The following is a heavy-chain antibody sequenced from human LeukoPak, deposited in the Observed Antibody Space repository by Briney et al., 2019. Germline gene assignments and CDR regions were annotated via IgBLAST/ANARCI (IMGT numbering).Heavy chain of an antibody. D-gene: IGHD3-22*01. J-gene: IGHJ3*02. V-gene: IGHV3-7*01. CDR2: IKQDGSEK. CDR1: GFTFSSYW. CDR3: ANLRGYYYDSSGYPSDAFDI. Sequence: GGSLRLSCAASGFTFSSYWMSWVRQAPGKGLEWVANIKQDGSEKYYVDSVKGRFTISRDNAKNSLYLQMNSLRAEDTAVYYCANLRGYYYDSSGYPSDAFDIWGQGTMVTVSS.